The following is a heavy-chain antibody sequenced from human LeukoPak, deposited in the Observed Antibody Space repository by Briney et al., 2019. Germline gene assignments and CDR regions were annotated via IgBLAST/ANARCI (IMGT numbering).Heavy chain of an antibody. J-gene: IGHJ4*02. Sequence: PGGSLRLSCAASGFTFSNAWMSWVRQAPGKGLEWVGRIKSKTDGGTTDYAAPVKGRFTISRDDSKNTLYLQMNSLKTEDTAVYYCTTSYYDFWSGYSISPLFDYWGQGTLVTVSS. V-gene: IGHV3-15*01. CDR3: TTSYYDFWSGYSISPLFDY. CDR1: GFTFSNAW. D-gene: IGHD3-3*01. CDR2: IKSKTDGGTT.